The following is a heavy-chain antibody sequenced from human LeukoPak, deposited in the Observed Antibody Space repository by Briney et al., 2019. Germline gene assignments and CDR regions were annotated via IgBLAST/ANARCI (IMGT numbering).Heavy chain of an antibody. V-gene: IGHV3-48*01. CDR3: ARFQSYYSRGIDFDY. CDR2: ISSSSSTI. J-gene: IGHJ4*02. D-gene: IGHD3-10*01. Sequence: GGSLRLSCAASGFTFSSYSMNWLRQAPGKGLVWVSYISSSSSTIYYADSVKGRFTISRDNAKNSLYLQMNSLRAEDTAVYYCARFQSYYSRGIDFDYWGQGTLVTVSS. CDR1: GFTFSSYS.